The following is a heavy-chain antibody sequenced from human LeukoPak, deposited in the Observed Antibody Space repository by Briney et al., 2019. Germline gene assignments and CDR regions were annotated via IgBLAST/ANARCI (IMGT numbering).Heavy chain of an antibody. D-gene: IGHD4-17*01. Sequence: GGSLRLSCAASGFSFSSFAMTWVRQAPGKGLEWVSSITAGHYPTYNTDSVKGRFTISRDNSKNTLYLQMNSLRADDTAVYYCTKDPNGDYVGAFDPWGQGALVTVSS. V-gene: IGHV3-23*01. CDR2: ITAGHYPT. CDR3: TKDPNGDYVGAFDP. CDR1: GFSFSSFA. J-gene: IGHJ5*02.